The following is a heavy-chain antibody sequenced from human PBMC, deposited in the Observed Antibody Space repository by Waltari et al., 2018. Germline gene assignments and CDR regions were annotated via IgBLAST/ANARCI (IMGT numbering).Heavy chain of an antibody. J-gene: IGHJ6*03. CDR3: ARDFWSGTDYYYYMDV. CDR1: GGPPSRSP. V-gene: IGHV1-69*01. Sequence: QVQLVQAGAEGKKPGSSVKVSCQASGGPPSRSPFTWVRQAPGQGLEWMGGIIPIFGTTNYAQKFQGRVTISADESTSTVFLELSSLRAEDTPVYYCARDFWSGTDYYYYMDVWGKGTTVTVSS. D-gene: IGHD3-3*01. CDR2: IIPIFGTT.